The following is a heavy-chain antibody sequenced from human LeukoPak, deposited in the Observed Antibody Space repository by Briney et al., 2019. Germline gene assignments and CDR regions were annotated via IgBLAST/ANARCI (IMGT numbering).Heavy chain of an antibody. V-gene: IGHV4-39*07. CDR2: IYYSGNT. CDR3: ARAGYGSSWYFDY. Sequence: SETLSLTCTVSGGXISSSSYYWGWIRQPPGKGLEWIGSIYYSGNTYYTPSLKSRVTISVDTSKNQFSLKLSSVTAADTAVYYCARAGYGSSWYFDYWGQGTLVTVSS. J-gene: IGHJ4*02. CDR1: GGXISSSSYY. D-gene: IGHD6-13*01.